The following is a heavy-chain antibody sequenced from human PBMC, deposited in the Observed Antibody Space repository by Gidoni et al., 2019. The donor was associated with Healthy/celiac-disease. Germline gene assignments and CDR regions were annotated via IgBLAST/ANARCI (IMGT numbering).Heavy chain of an antibody. D-gene: IGHD6-13*01. CDR2: IYWNDDK. CDR1: GFSLSTSGVG. V-gene: IGHV2-5*01. CDR3: AHRGTGYSSSWYLDYFDY. J-gene: IGHJ4*02. Sequence: QITLKESGPTLVKPTQTLTLTCTFSGFSLSTSGVGVGWIRQPPGKALEWLALIYWNDDKRYSPSLKSRLTITKDTSKNQVVLTMTNMDPVDTATYYCAHRGTGYSSSWYLDYFDYWGQGTLVTVSS.